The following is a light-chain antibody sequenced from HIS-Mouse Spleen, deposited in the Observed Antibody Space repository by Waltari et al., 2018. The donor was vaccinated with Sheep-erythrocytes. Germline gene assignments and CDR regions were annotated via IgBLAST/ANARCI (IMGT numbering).Light chain of an antibody. CDR3: QQSYSTPPLT. Sequence: DIQMTQSPSSLSASVGDRVTITCRASQSISSYLNWYQQKPVKAPKLLIYAASSLQSGVPSRFRGSGSGTDSTLTISSLQPEDFATYYCQQSYSTPPLTFGGGTKVEIK. CDR2: AAS. J-gene: IGKJ4*01. CDR1: QSISSY. V-gene: IGKV1-39*01.